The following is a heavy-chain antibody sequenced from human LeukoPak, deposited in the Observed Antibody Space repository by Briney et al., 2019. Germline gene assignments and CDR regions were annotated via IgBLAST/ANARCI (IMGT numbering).Heavy chain of an antibody. Sequence: ASVKVSCKASGYTFTSYYMHWVRQAPGQGLVWMGIINPSGGSTSYAQKFQGRVTMTRDMSTSTVYMELSSLRSEDTAVYYCARSEYYYDSSGYYGHYFDYWGQGTLVTVSS. CDR3: ARSEYYYDSSGYYGHYFDY. CDR1: GYTFTSYY. J-gene: IGHJ4*02. CDR2: INPSGGST. D-gene: IGHD3-22*01. V-gene: IGHV1-46*01.